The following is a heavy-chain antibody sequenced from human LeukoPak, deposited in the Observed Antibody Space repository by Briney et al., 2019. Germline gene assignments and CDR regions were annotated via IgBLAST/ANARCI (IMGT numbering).Heavy chain of an antibody. D-gene: IGHD5-18*01. V-gene: IGHV1-69*01. CDR2: IIPIFGTA. CDR3: ARGSDTAMVMGYYYYYMDV. Sequence: SVKVSCKASGGTFSSYAISWVRQAPGQGLEWMGGIIPIFGTADYAQKLKGRVTITADESTSTAYMELSSLRSEDTAVYYCARGSDTAMVMGYYYYYMDVWGKGTTVTVSS. CDR1: GGTFSSYA. J-gene: IGHJ6*03.